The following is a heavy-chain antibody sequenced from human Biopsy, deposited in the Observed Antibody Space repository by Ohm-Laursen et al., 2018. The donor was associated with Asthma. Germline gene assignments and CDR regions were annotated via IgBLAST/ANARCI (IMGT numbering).Heavy chain of an antibody. V-gene: IGHV3-7*01. Sequence: SLRLSCAASGFTFGDNCMSWVRQVPGKGLEWVANIKHDGTEKNHVDSLKGRFTISRDNAKNSLYLQMNSLRAEDTAVYYCARTFHFWSPYHAEHYQLWGQGTLVTVPS. D-gene: IGHD3-3*02. CDR1: GFTFGDNC. CDR3: ARTFHFWSPYHAEHYQL. J-gene: IGHJ1*01. CDR2: IKHDGTEK.